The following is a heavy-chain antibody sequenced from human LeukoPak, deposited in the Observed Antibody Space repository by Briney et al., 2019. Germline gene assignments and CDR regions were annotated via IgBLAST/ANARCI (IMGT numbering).Heavy chain of an antibody. CDR2: INPNSGGT. J-gene: IGHJ4*02. Sequence: GASVKVSCKASGYTFTSYDINWVRQAPGQGLEWMGWINPNSGGTNYAQKFQGRVTMTRDTSISTAYMELSRLRSDDTAVYYCASYGDYEDSFDYWGQGTLVTVSS. D-gene: IGHD4-17*01. CDR3: ASYGDYEDSFDY. V-gene: IGHV1-2*02. CDR1: GYTFTSYD.